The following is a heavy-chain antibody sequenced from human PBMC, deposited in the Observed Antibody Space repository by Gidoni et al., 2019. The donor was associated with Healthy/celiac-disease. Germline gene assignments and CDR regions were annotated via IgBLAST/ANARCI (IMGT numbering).Heavy chain of an antibody. D-gene: IGHD6-19*01. Sequence: QVQLQESGPGLVKPSETLSLTCTVSGCSIRSYYWSWIRQPPGKGLEWIGYIYYSGSTNYNPSIKSRVTISVDTSKNQFSLKLSSVTAADTAVYYCARVVAVAGTSNFDYWGQGTLVTVSS. CDR3: ARVVAVAGTSNFDY. V-gene: IGHV4-59*01. CDR2: IYYSGST. CDR1: GCSIRSYY. J-gene: IGHJ4*02.